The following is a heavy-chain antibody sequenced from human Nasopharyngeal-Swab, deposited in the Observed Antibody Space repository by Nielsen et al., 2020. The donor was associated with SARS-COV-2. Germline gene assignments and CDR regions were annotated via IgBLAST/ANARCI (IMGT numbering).Heavy chain of an antibody. D-gene: IGHD5-12*01. CDR1: GYTFTGSY. CDR2: MTPNSGKT. V-gene: IGHV1-8*02. Sequence: SVKVSCKASGYTFTGSYMHWVRQAPGQGLEWMGWMTPNSGKTGYAQTFQGRVTMTRNTSISTAYMELSGLTSEDTAVYYCARGGGWLRLLDYWGQGTLVTVSS. CDR3: ARGGGWLRLLDY. J-gene: IGHJ4*02.